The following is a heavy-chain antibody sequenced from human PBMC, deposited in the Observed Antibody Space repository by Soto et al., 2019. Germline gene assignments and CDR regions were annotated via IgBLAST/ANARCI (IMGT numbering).Heavy chain of an antibody. CDR2: ISYDGSNK. V-gene: IGHV3-30-3*01. CDR3: ARDFDWLGPLDY. D-gene: IGHD3-9*01. CDR1: GFTFSSYA. Sequence: QVQLVESGGGVVQPGRSLRLSCAASGFTFSSYAMHWVRQAPGKGLEWVAVISYDGSNKYYADSVKGRFTIPRDNSKNTLYLQMNSLRAEDTAVYYCARDFDWLGPLDYWGQGTLVTVSS. J-gene: IGHJ4*02.